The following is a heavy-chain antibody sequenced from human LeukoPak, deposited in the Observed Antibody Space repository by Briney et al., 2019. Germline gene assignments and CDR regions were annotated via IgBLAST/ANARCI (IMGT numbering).Heavy chain of an antibody. CDR2: ISGSGGST. J-gene: IGHJ4*02. CDR1: GFTFSSYA. Sequence: PGGSLRLSCAASGFTFSSYAMSWVRQAPGKGLEWVSAISGSGGSTYYADSVKGRFTISRDNSKNTLYLQMNCLRAEDTAVYYCAKVSWTVTTQTGLDYWGQGTLVTVSS. D-gene: IGHD4-17*01. V-gene: IGHV3-23*01. CDR3: AKVSWTVTTQTGLDY.